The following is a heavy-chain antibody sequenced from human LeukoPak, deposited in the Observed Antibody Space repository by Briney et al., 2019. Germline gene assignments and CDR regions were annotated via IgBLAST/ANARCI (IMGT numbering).Heavy chain of an antibody. CDR2: ISGGTSTT. J-gene: IGHJ4*02. D-gene: IGHD1-26*01. Sequence: GGSLRLSCATSGFTFSTFDMNWVRQAPGKGLEWVSYISGGTSTTHYADSVKGRFTISRDNAKNSLYLQMNGLRDEDTAVYFCARGLISGQYTFDYWGRGTLVTVSS. CDR1: GFTFSTFD. V-gene: IGHV3-48*02. CDR3: ARGLISGQYTFDY.